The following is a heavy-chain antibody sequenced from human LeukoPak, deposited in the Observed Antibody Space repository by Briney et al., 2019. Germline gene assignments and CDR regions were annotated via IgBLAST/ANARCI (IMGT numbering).Heavy chain of an antibody. CDR3: ASEQYYYGSGSYYPGGVDY. J-gene: IGHJ4*02. CDR2: IWYDGSNK. V-gene: IGHV3-33*01. Sequence: GGSLRLSCAASGFTFSSCGMHWVRQAPGKGLEWVAVIWYDGSNKYYADSVKGRFTISRDNSKNTLYLQMNSLRAEDTAVYYCASEQYYYGSGSYYPGGVDYWGQGTLVTVSS. D-gene: IGHD3-10*01. CDR1: GFTFSSCG.